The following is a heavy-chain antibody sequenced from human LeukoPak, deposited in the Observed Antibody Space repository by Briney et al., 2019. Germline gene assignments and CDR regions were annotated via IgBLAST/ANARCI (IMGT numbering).Heavy chain of an antibody. CDR3: ARDYCSGGSCYSNYYYGMDV. V-gene: IGHV4-34*01. D-gene: IGHD2-15*01. J-gene: IGHJ6*02. CDR2: INHSGST. CDR1: GGSFSGYY. Sequence: SETLSLTCAVYGGSFSGYYWSWIRQPPGKGLEWIGEINHSGSTNYNPSLKSRVTISVDTSKNQFSLKLSSVTAADTAVYYCARDYCSGGSCYSNYYYGMDVWGQGTTVTVSS.